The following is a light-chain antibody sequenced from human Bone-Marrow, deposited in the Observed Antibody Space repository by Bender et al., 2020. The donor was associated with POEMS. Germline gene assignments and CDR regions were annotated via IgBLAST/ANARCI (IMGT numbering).Light chain of an antibody. CDR3: ASYTTAYTL. J-gene: IGLJ1*01. CDR2: SDR. V-gene: IGLV3-21*01. Sequence: SYVLTQPPSVSVAPGKTAQITCGGDNIAALTVHWYQQKSGQAPVLVIHSDRDRPPGIPERFSGSNSGNTATLTISGLRAEDEADYYCASYTTAYTLIGPGTKVTVL. CDR1: NIAALT.